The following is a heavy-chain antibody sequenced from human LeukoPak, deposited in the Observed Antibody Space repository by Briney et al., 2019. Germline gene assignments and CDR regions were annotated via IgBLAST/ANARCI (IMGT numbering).Heavy chain of an antibody. CDR3: ARDAYCSSTSCFPNYMDV. J-gene: IGHJ6*03. D-gene: IGHD2-2*01. CDR2: ISPYYGNT. CDR1: GYTFTSYG. Sequence: ASVKVSCKASGYTFTSYGISWVRQAPGQGLEWMGWISPYYGNTNYAQELQDRVTMTTDTSTSIAYMEVRSLRSDDTAVYHCARDAYCSSTSCFPNYMDVWGTGTTVTVSS. V-gene: IGHV1-18*01.